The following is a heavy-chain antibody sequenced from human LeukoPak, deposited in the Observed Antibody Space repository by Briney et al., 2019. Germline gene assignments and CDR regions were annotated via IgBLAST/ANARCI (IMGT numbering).Heavy chain of an antibody. Sequence: SETLSLTCPVSGGSISSYYWSWIRQPPGKGLQFIGYIYASGSTNYTPSLKSRVSISVDTSKNQFSLQLSSVTAADTAVYYCARLGRGNSAGFDYWGQGNLVTVSS. V-gene: IGHV4-4*09. CDR3: ARLGRGNSAGFDY. CDR1: GGSISSYY. J-gene: IGHJ4*02. CDR2: IYASGST. D-gene: IGHD4-23*01.